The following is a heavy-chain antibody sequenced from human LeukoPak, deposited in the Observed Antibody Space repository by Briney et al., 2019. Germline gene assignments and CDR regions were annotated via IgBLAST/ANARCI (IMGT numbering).Heavy chain of an antibody. CDR3: ARARDGHINNWFDP. CDR2: IYYSGST. CDR1: GGSINSHY. V-gene: IGHV4-59*11. D-gene: IGHD5-24*01. Sequence: SEALALTLTVSGGSINSHYWSWIRQPPGKGLEWIGDIYYSGSTEYNPSLKSRVTISVDTSKNQFSLKMSSVTAADTAVYYCARARDGHINNWFDPWGQGTLVTVSS. J-gene: IGHJ5*02.